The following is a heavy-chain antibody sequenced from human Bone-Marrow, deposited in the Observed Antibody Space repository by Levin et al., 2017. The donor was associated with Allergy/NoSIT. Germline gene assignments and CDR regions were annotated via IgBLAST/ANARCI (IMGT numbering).Heavy chain of an antibody. D-gene: IGHD1/OR15-1a*01. Sequence: ASVKVSCKVSGYTLIELSMHWVRQAPGKGLEWMGGFDPENGETVYAQKFQGRVTMTEDSSTDTAYMDLSSLRSEDTAVYYCATHKWNKGLDVWGRGTMVTVSS. CDR2: FDPENGET. V-gene: IGHV1-24*01. CDR3: ATHKWNKGLDV. J-gene: IGHJ3*01. CDR1: GYTLIELS.